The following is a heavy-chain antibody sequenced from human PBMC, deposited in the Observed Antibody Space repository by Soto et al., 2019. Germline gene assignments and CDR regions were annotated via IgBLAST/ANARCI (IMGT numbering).Heavy chain of an antibody. Sequence: QVQLQQWGAGLLKPSETLSLTCAVYGGSFSGYYWTWIRQPPGTGLEWIGEINHSGSTNYNPSLKSRVTISVDTSKNQFSLKLPSVTAADPAVYYCARDKIPGLFDYWGQGTLVTVSS. CDR1: GGSFSGYY. CDR2: INHSGST. J-gene: IGHJ4*02. D-gene: IGHD2-21*01. V-gene: IGHV4-34*01. CDR3: ARDKIPGLFDY.